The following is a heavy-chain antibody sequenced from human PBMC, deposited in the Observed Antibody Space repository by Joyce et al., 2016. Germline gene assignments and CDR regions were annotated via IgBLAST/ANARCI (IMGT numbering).Heavy chain of an antibody. CDR1: GFTFSYYA. V-gene: IGHV3-30-3*01. Sequence: QVQLVESGGGVVQPGRSLRLSCAASGFTFSYYAMHWVRQAPGKGLEWVAPISSDGFRKSYADSVKGRFTISRDNSKNTLHLQMNSLGAEDTTVYYCARDLGVPGAPMDVWGQGTTVTVSS. D-gene: IGHD3-3*01. CDR3: ARDLGVPGAPMDV. CDR2: ISSDGFRK. J-gene: IGHJ6*02.